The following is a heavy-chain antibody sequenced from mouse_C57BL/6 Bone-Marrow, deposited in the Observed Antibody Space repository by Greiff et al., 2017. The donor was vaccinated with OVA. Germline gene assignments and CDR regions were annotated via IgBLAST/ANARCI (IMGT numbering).Heavy chain of an antibody. CDR3: ARKRAYYGYDQYYFDY. CDR1: GYTFTDYY. Sequence: EVQRVESGPVLVKPGASVKMSCKASGYTFTDYYMNWVKQSHGKSLEWIGVINPYNGGTSYNQKFKGKATLTVDKSSSTAYMELNSLTSEDSAVYYCARKRAYYGYDQYYFDYWGQGTTLTVSS. V-gene: IGHV1-19*01. D-gene: IGHD2-9*01. CDR2: INPYNGGT. J-gene: IGHJ2*01.